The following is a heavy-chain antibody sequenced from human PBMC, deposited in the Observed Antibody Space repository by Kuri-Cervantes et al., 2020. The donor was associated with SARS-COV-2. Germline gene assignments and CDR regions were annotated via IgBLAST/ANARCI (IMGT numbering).Heavy chain of an antibody. Sequence: SETLSLTCVVSGDSFSDSYWSWVRQPPGKGLEWIGEIYHSGSTNYNPSLKSRVTISVDKSKNQFSLKLSSVTAADTAVYYCAREGIAVAGHYYGMDVWGQGTTVTVSS. CDR1: GDSFSDSY. CDR2: IYHSGST. V-gene: IGHV4-34*01. D-gene: IGHD6-19*01. J-gene: IGHJ6*02. CDR3: AREGIAVAGHYYGMDV.